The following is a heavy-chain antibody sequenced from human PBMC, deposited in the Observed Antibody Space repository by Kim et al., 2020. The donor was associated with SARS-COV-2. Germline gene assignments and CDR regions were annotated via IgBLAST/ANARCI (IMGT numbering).Heavy chain of an antibody. J-gene: IGHJ4*02. Sequence: GGSLRLSCAASGFTVSSNYMSWVRQAPGKGLEWVSVIYSGGSTYYADSVKGRFTITRDNSKNTLYLQMNSLRAEDTAVYYCARAKASVRGVHFDYWGQGTLVTVSS. D-gene: IGHD3-10*01. CDR2: IYSGGST. CDR1: GFTVSSNY. CDR3: ARAKASVRGVHFDY. V-gene: IGHV3-53*01.